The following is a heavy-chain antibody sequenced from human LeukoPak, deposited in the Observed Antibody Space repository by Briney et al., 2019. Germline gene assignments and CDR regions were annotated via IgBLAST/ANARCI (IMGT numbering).Heavy chain of an antibody. D-gene: IGHD6-19*01. J-gene: IGHJ4*02. CDR1: GGSISSGSYY. V-gene: IGHV4-61*02. Sequence: SETLSLTCTVSGGSISSGSYYWSWIRQPAGKGQEWIGRIYTSGSTNYNPSLKSRVTISVDTSKNQFSLKLSSVTAADTAVYYCARARDAWAVAGSIDYWGQGTLVTVSS. CDR3: ARARDAWAVAGSIDY. CDR2: IYTSGST.